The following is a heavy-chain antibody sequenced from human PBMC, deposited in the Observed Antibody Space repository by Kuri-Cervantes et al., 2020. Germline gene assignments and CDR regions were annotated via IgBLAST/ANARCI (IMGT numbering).Heavy chain of an antibody. CDR2: IWYDGSNK. CDR3: AKSSGNSGFDY. V-gene: IGHV3-33*06. D-gene: IGHD4-23*01. CDR1: GFTFSSYG. J-gene: IGHJ4*02. Sequence: GGSLRLSCAASGFTFSSYGMHWVRQAPGKGLEWVAVIWYDGSNKYYADSVKGRFTISRDNSKNTLYLQMNSLRAEDTAVYYCAKSSGNSGFDYWGQGTLVTVSS.